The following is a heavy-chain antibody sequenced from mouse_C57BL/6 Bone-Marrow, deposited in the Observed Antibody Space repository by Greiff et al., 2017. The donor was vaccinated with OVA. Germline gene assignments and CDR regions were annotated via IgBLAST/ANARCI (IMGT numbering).Heavy chain of an antibody. CDR1: GYTFTSYW. V-gene: IGHV1-64*01. CDR2: IHPNSGST. J-gene: IGHJ2*01. CDR3: ARAGVTTGGYYFDY. Sequence: VQLQQPGAELVKPGASVKLSCKASGYTFTSYWMHWVKQRPGQGLEWIGMIHPNSGSTNYNEKFKSKATLTVDKSSSTAYMQLSSLTSEDSAVYYCARAGVTTGGYYFDYWGQGTTLTVSS. D-gene: IGHD2-2*01.